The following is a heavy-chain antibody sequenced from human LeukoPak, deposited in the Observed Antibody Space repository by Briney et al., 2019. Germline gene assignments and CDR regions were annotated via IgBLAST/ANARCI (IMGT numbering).Heavy chain of an antibody. CDR3: AKDGLSSYYYDSSGYYFDGFDP. V-gene: IGHV3-23*01. Sequence: PGGSLRLSCAASGFTFSSYAMSWVRQAPGKGLEWVSAICGSGGGTYYADSVKGRFTISRDNSKNTLYLQMNSLRAEDTAVYYCAKDGLSSYYYDSSGYYFDGFDPWGQGTLVTVSS. J-gene: IGHJ5*02. CDR2: ICGSGGGT. CDR1: GFTFSSYA. D-gene: IGHD3-22*01.